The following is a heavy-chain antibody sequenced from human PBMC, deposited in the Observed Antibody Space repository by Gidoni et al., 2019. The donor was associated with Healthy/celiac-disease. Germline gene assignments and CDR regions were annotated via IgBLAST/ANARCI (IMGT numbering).Heavy chain of an antibody. CDR3: ASVAAIDYYYYYMDV. Sequence: EVQLVESGGGLVKPGGSLRLTFAASGFSLSSYSMNWVRQAPVKGLEWVSSISSSSSYIDYADSGKGRFTISRDNAKNSLDLQMNSLRAEDTAVYYCASVAAIDYYYYYMDVWGKGTTVTVSS. J-gene: IGHJ6*03. D-gene: IGHD2-15*01. V-gene: IGHV3-21*01. CDR2: ISSSSSYI. CDR1: GFSLSSYS.